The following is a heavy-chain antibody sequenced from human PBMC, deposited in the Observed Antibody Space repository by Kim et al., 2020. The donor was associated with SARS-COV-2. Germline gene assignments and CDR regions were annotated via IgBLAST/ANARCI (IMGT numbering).Heavy chain of an antibody. V-gene: IGHV4-4*09. CDR2: T. D-gene: IGHD1-7*01. Sequence: THYSPALKSRVTISVDTSKNQFSLRLSSVTAADTAVYYCARNNWNYLVDYWGQGTLVTVSS. CDR3: ARNNWNYLVDY. J-gene: IGHJ4*02.